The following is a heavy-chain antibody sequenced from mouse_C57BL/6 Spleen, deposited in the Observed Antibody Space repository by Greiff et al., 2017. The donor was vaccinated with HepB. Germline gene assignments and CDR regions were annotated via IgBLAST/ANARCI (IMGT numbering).Heavy chain of an antibody. CDR1: GYTFTSYW. V-gene: IGHV1-74*01. Sequence: VQLQQPGAELVKPGASVKVSCKASGYTFTSYWMHWVKQRPGQGLEWIGRIHPSDSDTNYNQKFKGKATFTVDKSSSTAYMQLISLTSEDSAVYYCTHSSGYSDYLDYWGQGTTLTVSS. CDR2: IHPSDSDT. CDR3: THSSGYSDYLDY. J-gene: IGHJ2*01. D-gene: IGHD3-2*02.